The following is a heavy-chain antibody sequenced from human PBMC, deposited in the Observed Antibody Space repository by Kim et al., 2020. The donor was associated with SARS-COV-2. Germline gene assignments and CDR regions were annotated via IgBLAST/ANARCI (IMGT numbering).Heavy chain of an antibody. CDR3: ARVSVVRGVIITRDYYYYYGMDV. J-gene: IGHJ6*02. Sequence: SETLSLTCTVSGGSISSYYWSWIRQPPGKGLEWIGYIYYSGSTNYNPSLKSRVTISVDTSKNQFSLKLSSVTAADTAVYYCARVSVVRGVIITRDYYYYYGMDVWGQGTTVTVSS. V-gene: IGHV4-59*13. CDR1: GGSISSYY. CDR2: IYYSGST. D-gene: IGHD3-10*01.